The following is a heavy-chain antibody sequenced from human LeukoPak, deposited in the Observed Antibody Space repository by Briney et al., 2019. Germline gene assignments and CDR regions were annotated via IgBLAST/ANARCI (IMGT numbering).Heavy chain of an antibody. CDR1: GFTVSSNY. Sequence: GGSLRLSCAASGFTVSSNYMSWVRQAPGKGLDWVSVIYSGGSTYYADSVKGRFTISRDNSKNTLYLQMNSLRAEDTAVYYCARDASGTSQIWGQGTLVIVSS. D-gene: IGHD1-26*01. CDR3: ARDASGTSQI. V-gene: IGHV3-53*01. J-gene: IGHJ4*02. CDR2: IYSGGST.